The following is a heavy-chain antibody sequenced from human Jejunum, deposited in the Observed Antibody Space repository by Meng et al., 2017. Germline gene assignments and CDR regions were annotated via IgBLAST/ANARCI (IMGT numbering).Heavy chain of an antibody. J-gene: IGHJ4*02. Sequence: SVKVSCKASGDTFISYTLSWVRQAPGQGLEWMGRIVPVIGKTDYAQKFQGRLTITADTSTSTDYMELTGLTSEDTAVYYCARAMTRDPHVDQWGQGTLVTVSS. D-gene: IGHD4-11*01. CDR1: GDTFISYT. V-gene: IGHV1-69*08. CDR3: ARAMTRDPHVDQ. CDR2: IVPVIGKT.